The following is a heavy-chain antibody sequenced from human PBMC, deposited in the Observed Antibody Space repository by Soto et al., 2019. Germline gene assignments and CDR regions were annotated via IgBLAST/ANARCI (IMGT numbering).Heavy chain of an antibody. CDR1: GFTFRNYG. Sequence: PGGSLRLSCAASGFTFRNYGMNWVRQAPGKGLEWVSYIGIGSSTKYYADSVKGRFTISRDNAKNSLYLQMNSLRAEDTAVYYCARHPERIAQIGWFDPWGQGTLVTVSS. CDR2: IGIGSSTK. J-gene: IGHJ5*02. CDR3: ARHPERIAQIGWFDP. V-gene: IGHV3-48*01. D-gene: IGHD6-13*01.